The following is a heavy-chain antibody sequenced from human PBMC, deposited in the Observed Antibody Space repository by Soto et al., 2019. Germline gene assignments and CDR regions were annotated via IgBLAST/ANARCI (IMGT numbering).Heavy chain of an antibody. CDR2: ISYDGSNK. CDR1: GFTFSSYA. J-gene: IGHJ6*02. V-gene: IGHV3-30-3*01. CDR3: ARGWRWESRPGIAAAGSMDV. Sequence: SGGSLRLSCAASGFTFSSYAMHWVRQAPGKGLEWVAVISYDGSNKYYADSVKGRFTISRDNSKNTLYLQMNSLRAEDTAVYYCARGWRWESRPGIAAAGSMDVWGQGTTVTVSS. D-gene: IGHD6-13*01.